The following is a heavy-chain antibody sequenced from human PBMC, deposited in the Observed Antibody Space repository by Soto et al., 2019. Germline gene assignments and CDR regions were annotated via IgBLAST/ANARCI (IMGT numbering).Heavy chain of an antibody. CDR1: GGSISSSNW. J-gene: IGHJ6*02. CDR2: IYHSGST. V-gene: IGHV4-4*02. Sequence: SETLSLTCAVSGGSISSSNWWSWVRQPPGKGLEWMGEIYHSGSTNYNPSLKSRVTISVDKSKNQFSLKLSSVTAADTAVYDCARLRYDFWSGYYNPPFYYYYYGMDVWGQGTTVTVSS. CDR3: ARLRYDFWSGYYNPPFYYYYYGMDV. D-gene: IGHD3-3*01.